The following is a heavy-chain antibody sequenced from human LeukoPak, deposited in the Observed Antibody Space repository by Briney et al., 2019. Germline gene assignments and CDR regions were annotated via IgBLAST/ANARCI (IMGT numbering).Heavy chain of an antibody. J-gene: IGHJ4*02. V-gene: IGHV3-23*01. D-gene: IGHD5-12*01. CDR3: AKDRNPRYSGYENYFDY. CDR1: GFTFSSYA. Sequence: PGGSLRLSCAASGFTFSSYAMSWVRQAPGKGLEWVSAISGSGGSTYYADSVKGRFTISRDNSKNTLYLQMNSLRAEDTAVYYCAKDRNPRYSGYENYFDYWGQGTLVTVSS. CDR2: ISGSGGST.